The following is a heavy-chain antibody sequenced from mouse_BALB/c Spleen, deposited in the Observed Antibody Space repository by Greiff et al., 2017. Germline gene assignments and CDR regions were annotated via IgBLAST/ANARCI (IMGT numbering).Heavy chain of an antibody. V-gene: IGHV5-6-5*01. J-gene: IGHJ4*01. CDR3: ASIGSSLYYYAMDY. Sequence: EVKVVESGGGLVKPGGSLKLSCAASGFTFSSYAMSWVRQTPEKRLEWVASISSGGSTYYPDSVKGRFTISRDNARNILYLQMSSLRSEDTAMYYCASIGSSLYYYAMDYWGQGTSVTVSS. D-gene: IGHD1-1*01. CDR2: ISSGGST. CDR1: GFTFSSYA.